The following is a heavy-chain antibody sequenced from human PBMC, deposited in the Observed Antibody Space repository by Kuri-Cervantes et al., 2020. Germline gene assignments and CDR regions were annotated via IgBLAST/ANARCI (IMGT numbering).Heavy chain of an antibody. CDR1: GFTFSNYA. Sequence: ESLKISCAASGFTFSNYAMSWIRQPPGKGLEWIGEINHSGSTNYNPSLKSRVTISVDTSKNQFSLKLSSVTAADTAVYYCARGAYYYDSGVDYWGQGTLVTVSS. CDR3: ARGAYYYDSGVDY. J-gene: IGHJ4*02. D-gene: IGHD3-22*01. CDR2: INHSGST. V-gene: IGHV4-34*01.